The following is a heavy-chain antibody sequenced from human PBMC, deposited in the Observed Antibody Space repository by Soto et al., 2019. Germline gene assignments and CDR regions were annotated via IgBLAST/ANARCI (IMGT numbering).Heavy chain of an antibody. V-gene: IGHV3-53*01. J-gene: IGHJ4*02. Sequence: GGSLRLSCAASGFTVSSNYMTWVRQAPGKGLEWVSVLYSDGRTVYADSAKGRFTISRDISKNTVYLQMNSLRAEDTAVYYCARESSDSSGYYQTDYWGQGTLVTVSS. CDR3: ARESSDSSGYYQTDY. CDR2: LYSDGRT. CDR1: GFTVSSNY. D-gene: IGHD3-22*01.